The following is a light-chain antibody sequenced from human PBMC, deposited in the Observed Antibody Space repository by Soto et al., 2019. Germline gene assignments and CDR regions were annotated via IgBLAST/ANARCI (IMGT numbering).Light chain of an antibody. CDR3: AGWDDSLNGHGV. Sequence: QSVLTQPPSASGTPGQRVTISCSGSSSNIGSNTVNWYQQLPGTAPKLLIYNNNQWPSGVPDRFSGSKSGTSASLAISGLQSEDEADYYCAGWDDSLNGHGVFGGGTTLTVL. CDR1: SSNIGSNT. V-gene: IGLV1-44*01. CDR2: NNN. J-gene: IGLJ3*02.